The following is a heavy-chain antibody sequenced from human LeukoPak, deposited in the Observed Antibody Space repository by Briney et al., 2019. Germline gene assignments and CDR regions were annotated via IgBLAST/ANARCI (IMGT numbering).Heavy chain of an antibody. D-gene: IGHD3-10*01. CDR3: ARERGISMVV. Sequence: SETLSLTCIVSGASVTFGTYYWSWIRQSPGKGLEWLGYVSSSGTTTYMHSLESRVTISQDIARNQFSLRLTSVTAADTAVYYCARERGISMVVWGQGTLVTVSS. CDR1: GASVTFGTYY. J-gene: IGHJ1*01. V-gene: IGHV4-61*01. CDR2: VSSSGTT.